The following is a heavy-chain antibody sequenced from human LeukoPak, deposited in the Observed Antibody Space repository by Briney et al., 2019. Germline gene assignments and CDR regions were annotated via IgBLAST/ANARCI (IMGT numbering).Heavy chain of an antibody. Sequence: PGGSLRLSCAASGFTFSNYEINWVRQAPGKGLEWVSYISSRGGTIYYADSVKGRFTISRDNAKNLVYLQMNNLRVEDTAFYYCARDTAPTMGWFDPWGQGTLVTVS. J-gene: IGHJ5*02. CDR2: ISSRGGTI. D-gene: IGHD3-16*01. V-gene: IGHV3-48*03. CDR1: GFTFSNYE. CDR3: ARDTAPTMGWFDP.